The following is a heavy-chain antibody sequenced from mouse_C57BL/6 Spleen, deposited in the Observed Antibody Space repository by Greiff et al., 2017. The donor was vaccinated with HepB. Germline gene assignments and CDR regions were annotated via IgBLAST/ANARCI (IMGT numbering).Heavy chain of an antibody. J-gene: IGHJ4*01. CDR3: AREDYDLYYAMDY. CDR1: GFTFSSYA. Sequence: EVKVVESGGGLVKPGGSLKLSCAASGFTFSSYAMSWVRQTPEKRLEWVATISDGGSYTYYPDNVKGRFTISRDNTKNNLYLQMSHLKSEDTAMYYCAREDYDLYYAMDYWGQGTSVTVSS. V-gene: IGHV5-4*01. CDR2: ISDGGSYT. D-gene: IGHD2-4*01.